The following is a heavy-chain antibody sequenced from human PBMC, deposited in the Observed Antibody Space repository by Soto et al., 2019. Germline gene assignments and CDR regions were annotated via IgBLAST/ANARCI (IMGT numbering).Heavy chain of an antibody. J-gene: IGHJ6*02. V-gene: IGHV3-23*01. CDR2: ISGSGGST. CDR3: AKDQFSSGWYNDYYYGLDV. CDR1: GFTFSSYA. Sequence: GGSLRLSCAASGFTFSSYAMSWVRQAPGKGLEWVSAISGSGGSTYYADSVKGRFTISRDNSRNTLYLQMNSLRAEDTAVYYCAKDQFSSGWYNDYYYGLDVWGQGTTVTVSS. D-gene: IGHD6-19*01.